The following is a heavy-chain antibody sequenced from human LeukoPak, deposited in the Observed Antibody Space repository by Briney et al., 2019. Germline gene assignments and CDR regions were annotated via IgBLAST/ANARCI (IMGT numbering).Heavy chain of an antibody. Sequence: GGSVRLSCATYGFIFSSYGMHWIRQAPGKGLEWVAFIRYDGSTKYHADSVKGRFTISRDNSRNTLYLQLNSLRSEDTAVYYCAKDQGAYDVDYWGQGTLVSVSS. D-gene: IGHD5-12*01. CDR1: GFIFSSYG. V-gene: IGHV3-30*02. CDR3: AKDQGAYDVDY. CDR2: IRYDGSTK. J-gene: IGHJ4*02.